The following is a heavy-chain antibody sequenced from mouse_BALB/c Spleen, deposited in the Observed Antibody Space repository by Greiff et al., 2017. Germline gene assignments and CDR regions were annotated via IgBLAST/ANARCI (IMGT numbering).Heavy chain of an antibody. CDR2: IDPANGNT. Sequence: VQLQQSGAELVKPGASVKLSCTASGFNIKDTYMHWVKQRPEQGLEWIGRIDPANGNTKYDPKFQGKATITADTSSNTAYLQLSSLTSEDTAVYYCARSGGYDGAYYAMDYWGQGTSVTVSS. CDR3: ARSGGYDGAYYAMDY. J-gene: IGHJ4*01. V-gene: IGHV14-3*02. D-gene: IGHD2-2*01. CDR1: GFNIKDTY.